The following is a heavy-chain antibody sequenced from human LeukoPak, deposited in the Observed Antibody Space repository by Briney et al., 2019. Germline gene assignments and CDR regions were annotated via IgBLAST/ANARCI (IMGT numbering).Heavy chain of an antibody. V-gene: IGHV4-39*01. D-gene: IGHD4-17*01. Sequence: SETLSLTCTVSGGSISSTTYYWGWIRQPPGKGLEWIGNIYYRGSTYYNPSLKSRVTISVDTSKNQFSLKLSSVTAADTAVYFCARHSPYGDYSFDYWGQGTLVTVSS. CDR2: IYYRGST. J-gene: IGHJ4*02. CDR1: GGSISSTTYY. CDR3: ARHSPYGDYSFDY.